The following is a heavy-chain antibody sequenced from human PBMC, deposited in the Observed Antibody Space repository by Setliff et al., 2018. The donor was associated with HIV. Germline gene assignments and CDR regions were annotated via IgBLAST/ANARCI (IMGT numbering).Heavy chain of an antibody. CDR3: ARGNIDYWTGYYSRSGYFYYMDV. Sequence: PSETRSLTCTVTGGSISGNYYWTWIRQHPEKGLERIGYFYYRGTTYYTPSLKSRVTISVDSSKNQFSLKLTSVTAADTAVYYCARGNIDYWTGYYSRSGYFYYMDVWGRGTTVTVSS. J-gene: IGHJ6*03. CDR1: GGSISGNYY. D-gene: IGHD3-3*01. V-gene: IGHV4-31*03. CDR2: FYYRGTT.